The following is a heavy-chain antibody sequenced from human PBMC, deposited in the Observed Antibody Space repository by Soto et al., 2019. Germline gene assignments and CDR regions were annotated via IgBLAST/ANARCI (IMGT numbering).Heavy chain of an antibody. CDR2: TYYRSKWYN. D-gene: IGHD2-2*01. J-gene: IGHJ6*02. Sequence: SQTLSLTCAISGDSVSSNSAAWNWIRQSPSRGLEWLGRTYYRSKWYNDYAVSAKSRITINPDTSKNQFSLQLNSVTPEDTAVYYCARFRRTRGAYYYNGMVVWGQAIKLTGYS. CDR1: GDSVSSNSAA. V-gene: IGHV6-1*01. CDR3: ARFRRTRGAYYYNGMVV.